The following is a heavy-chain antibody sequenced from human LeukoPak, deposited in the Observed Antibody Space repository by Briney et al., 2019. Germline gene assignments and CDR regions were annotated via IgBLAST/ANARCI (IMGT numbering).Heavy chain of an antibody. CDR1: GFTFSSYW. Sequence: PGGSLRLSCAASGFTFSSYWMSWVRQAPGKGLEWVANIKQDGSEKYYVDSVKGRFTISRDNAKNSLYLQMNSLRAEDTAVYYCARDRGGRGYNFFDYWGQGTLVTVSS. CDR3: ARDRGGRGYNFFDY. J-gene: IGHJ4*02. V-gene: IGHV3-7*01. CDR2: IKQDGSEK. D-gene: IGHD5-24*01.